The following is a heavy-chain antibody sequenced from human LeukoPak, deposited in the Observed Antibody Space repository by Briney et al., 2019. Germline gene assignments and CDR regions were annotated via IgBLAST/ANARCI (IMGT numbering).Heavy chain of an antibody. CDR3: ARDHPGRYCSGGSCSGYSFDY. V-gene: IGHV3-21*01. J-gene: IGHJ4*02. CDR2: ISSSSSYI. D-gene: IGHD2-15*01. CDR1: GFTFSSYS. Sequence: GGSLRFSCAASGFTFSSYSMNWVRQAPGKGLEWVSSISSSSSYIYYAVSMKGRFTISRDNAKNSLYLQMNSLRAEDTAVYYCARDHPGRYCSGGSCSGYSFDYWGQGTLVTVSS.